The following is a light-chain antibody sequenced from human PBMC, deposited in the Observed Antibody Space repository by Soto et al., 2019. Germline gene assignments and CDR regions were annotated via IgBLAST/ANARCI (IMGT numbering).Light chain of an antibody. J-gene: IGKJ2*01. CDR2: KAS. CDR1: QSLSSY. V-gene: IGKV1-5*03. CDR3: QQYNSYSYT. Sequence: DIPMTQSPSTLSASVGDRVTLACRASQSLSSYLAWYQQKPGKAPNLLIYKASNLASGVPSRFTGGGSGTDFTLTINSLQPDDSATYFCQQYNSYSYTFGQGTKLEIK.